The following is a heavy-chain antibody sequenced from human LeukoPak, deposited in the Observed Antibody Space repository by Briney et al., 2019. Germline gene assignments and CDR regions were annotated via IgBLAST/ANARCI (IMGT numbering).Heavy chain of an antibody. CDR2: IYHSGST. CDR1: GGSISSGGYS. V-gene: IGHV4-30-2*01. J-gene: IGHJ4*02. D-gene: IGHD3-10*01. CDR3: ARGNSGSYYSLDY. Sequence: PSQTLSLTCAVSGGSISSGGYSWSWIRQPPGKGLEWIGYIYHSGSTYYNPSLKSQVTISVDRSKNQFSLKLSSVTAADTAVYYCARGNSGSYYSLDYWGQGTLVTVSS.